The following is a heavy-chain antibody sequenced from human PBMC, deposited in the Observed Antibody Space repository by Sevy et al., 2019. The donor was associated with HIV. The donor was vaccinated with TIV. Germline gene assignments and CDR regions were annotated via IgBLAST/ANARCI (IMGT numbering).Heavy chain of an antibody. Sequence: GGSLRLSCAASGFTFADHAFHWVRQAPGKGLEWVAIISFDGRNKRLAQSVKGRFTISRDDSKNTVYLQMTSLRPEDAAVYYCARDHCTDGACFRSGYFDYWGQGTLVTVSS. CDR2: ISFDGRNK. CDR1: GFTFADHA. CDR3: ARDHCTDGACFRSGYFDY. J-gene: IGHJ4*02. D-gene: IGHD2-8*01. V-gene: IGHV3-30*04.